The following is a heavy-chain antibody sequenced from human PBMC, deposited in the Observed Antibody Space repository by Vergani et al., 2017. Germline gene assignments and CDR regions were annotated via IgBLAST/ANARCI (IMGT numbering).Heavy chain of an antibody. J-gene: IGHJ6*02. CDR3: ARWGEVAGPSLEAYGMDV. V-gene: IGHV5-51*01. D-gene: IGHD6-19*01. Sequence: EVQLVQSGAEVKKPGESLKISCKGSGYSFTSYWIGWVRQMPGKGLEWMGIIYPGDSDTSYSPSFQGQVTISADKSISTAYLQWSSLKASDTAMYYCARWGEVAGPSLEAYGMDVWGQGTTVTVSS. CDR2: IYPGDSDT. CDR1: GYSFTSYW.